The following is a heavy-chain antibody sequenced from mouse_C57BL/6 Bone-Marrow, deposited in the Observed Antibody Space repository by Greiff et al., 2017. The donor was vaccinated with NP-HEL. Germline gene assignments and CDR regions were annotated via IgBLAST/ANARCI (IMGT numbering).Heavy chain of an antibody. CDR2: ISSGSSTI. D-gene: IGHD1-1*01. J-gene: IGHJ2*01. V-gene: IGHV5-17*01. CDR3: ARDPYYYGSSYWGSY. Sequence: EVKVVESGGGLVKPGGSLKLSCAASGFTFSDYGMHWVRQAPEKGLEWVAYISSGSSTIYYADTVKGRFTISRDNAKNTLFLQMTSLRSEDTAMYYCARDPYYYGSSYWGSYWGQGTTLTVSS. CDR1: GFTFSDYG.